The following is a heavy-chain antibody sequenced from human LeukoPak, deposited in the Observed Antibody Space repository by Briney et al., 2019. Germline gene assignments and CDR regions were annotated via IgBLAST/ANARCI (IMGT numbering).Heavy chain of an antibody. Sequence: GGSLRLSCAASGFTFSHHWMTWVRQAPGKGLEWVANIKNDGAVKNYVDSVKGRFTISRDNSKNTLYLQMNSLRAEDTAVYYCAKDPTLPLDYWGQGTLVTVSS. CDR1: GFTFSHHW. CDR3: AKDPTLPLDY. V-gene: IGHV3-7*03. J-gene: IGHJ4*02. CDR2: IKNDGAVK.